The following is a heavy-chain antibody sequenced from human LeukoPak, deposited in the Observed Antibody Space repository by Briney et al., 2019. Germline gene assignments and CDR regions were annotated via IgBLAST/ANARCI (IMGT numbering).Heavy chain of an antibody. CDR1: GGSISSGGYS. CDR2: IYHSGST. CDR3: ARENYGSGYYFDY. Sequence: SQTLSLTCAVSGGSISSGGYSWSWIRQPPGKGLEWIGYIYHSGSTYHNPSLKSRVTISVDRSKNQFSLKLSSVTAADTAVYYCARENYGSGYYFDYWGQGTLVTVSS. D-gene: IGHD3-10*01. J-gene: IGHJ4*02. V-gene: IGHV4-30-2*01.